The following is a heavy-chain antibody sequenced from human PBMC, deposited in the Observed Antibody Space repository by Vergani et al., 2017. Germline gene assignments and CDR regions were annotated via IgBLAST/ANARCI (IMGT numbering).Heavy chain of an antibody. CDR3: ARYYYDSSGYLVHFDY. D-gene: IGHD3-22*01. Sequence: ELQLLESGGGLVQPGGSLRLSCAASGFTFSSYAMSWVRQAPGKGLEWVSAISGSGGSTYYADSVKGRFTISRGNSKNTLYLQMNSLRAEDTAVYYCARYYYDSSGYLVHFDYWGQGTLVTVSS. V-gene: IGHV3-23*01. J-gene: IGHJ4*02. CDR2: ISGSGGST. CDR1: GFTFSSYA.